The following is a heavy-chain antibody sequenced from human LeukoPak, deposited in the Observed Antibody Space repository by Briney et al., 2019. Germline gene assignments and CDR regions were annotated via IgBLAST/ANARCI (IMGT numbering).Heavy chain of an antibody. CDR3: ARGARQDLRYFDWLGPDY. D-gene: IGHD3-9*01. Sequence: GASVKVSCKASGYTFTSYDINWVRQATRRGLGWVGWINPNSGNTGYAQKFQGRVTMTRNTSISTAYMELSSLRSEDTAVYYCARGARQDLRYFDWLGPDYWGQGTLVTVSS. V-gene: IGHV1-8*01. J-gene: IGHJ4*02. CDR1: GYTFTSYD. CDR2: INPNSGNT.